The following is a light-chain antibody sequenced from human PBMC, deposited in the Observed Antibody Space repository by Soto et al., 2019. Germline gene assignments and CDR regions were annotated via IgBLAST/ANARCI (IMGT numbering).Light chain of an antibody. V-gene: IGLV2-11*01. Sequence: QSALTQPRSVSGSPGQSVTISCTGTSSDVGNYNYVSWYQQEPGKAPKLLIYDINKRPSGVPDRLSGSKSDNTASLTISGLQAEDGAHYYCCSYAGRYTWVFGGGTKLTVL. J-gene: IGLJ3*02. CDR3: CSYAGRYTWV. CDR1: SSDVGNYNY. CDR2: DIN.